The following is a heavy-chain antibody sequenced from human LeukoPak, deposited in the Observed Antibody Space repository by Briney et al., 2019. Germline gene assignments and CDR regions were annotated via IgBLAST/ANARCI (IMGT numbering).Heavy chain of an antibody. CDR1: GGTFGSYA. D-gene: IGHD5-18*01. V-gene: IGHV1-69*04. CDR3: ASMVTKRNTAMVLNYFDY. J-gene: IGHJ4*02. Sequence: SVKVSCKASGGTFGSYAISWVRQAPGQGLEWMGRIIPILGIANYAQKFQGRVTITADKSTSTAYMELSSLRSEDTAVYYCASMVTKRNTAMVLNYFDYWGQGTLVTVSS. CDR2: IIPILGIA.